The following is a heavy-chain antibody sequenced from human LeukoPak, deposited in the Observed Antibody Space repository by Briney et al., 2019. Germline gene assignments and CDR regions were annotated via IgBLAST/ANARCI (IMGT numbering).Heavy chain of an antibody. Sequence: SVTLSLTCTASSGSINSSSWSWMPQPAGKGLEWIRHINSTGSTNYSHSLKSRVTMSVDTSKNQFSLKLSSVTAADTAVYYCARESSVAGRGGFDYWGQGTLVTVSS. CDR3: ARESSVAGRGGFDY. V-gene: IGHV4-4*07. D-gene: IGHD6-19*01. J-gene: IGHJ4*02. CDR2: INSTGST. CDR1: SGSINSSS.